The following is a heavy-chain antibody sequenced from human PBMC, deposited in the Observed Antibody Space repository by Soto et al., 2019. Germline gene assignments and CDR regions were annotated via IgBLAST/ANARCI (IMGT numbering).Heavy chain of an antibody. CDR1: GFTFSSYG. CDR2: IWYDGSNK. V-gene: IGHV3-33*01. Sequence: QVQLVESGGGVVQPGRSLRLSCAASGFTFSSYGMHWVRQAPGKGLEWVAVIWYDGSNKYYADSVKGRFTISRDNSKNTLYLQMNSLRAEDTAVYYCARDRGYSSSWYVGWGPYYYYGMDVWGQGTTVTVSS. D-gene: IGHD6-13*01. CDR3: ARDRGYSSSWYVGWGPYYYYGMDV. J-gene: IGHJ6*02.